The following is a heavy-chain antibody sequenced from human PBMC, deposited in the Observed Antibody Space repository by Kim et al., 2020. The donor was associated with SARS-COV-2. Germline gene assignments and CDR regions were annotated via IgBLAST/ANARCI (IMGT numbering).Heavy chain of an antibody. J-gene: IGHJ3*02. V-gene: IGHV3-30*01. CDR3: AREDYITMIVVVMAPGAFDI. D-gene: IGHD3-22*01. Sequence: LFTISRDNSKNTLYLQMNSLRAEDTAVYYCAREDYITMIVVVMAPGAFDIWGQGTMVTVSS.